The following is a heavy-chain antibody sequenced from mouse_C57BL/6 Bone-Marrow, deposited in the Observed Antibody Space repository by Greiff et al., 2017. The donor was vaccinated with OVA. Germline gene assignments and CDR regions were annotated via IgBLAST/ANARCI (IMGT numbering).Heavy chain of an antibody. CDR3: ARDAGYRGYFDV. CDR2: SRHKANDYTT. Sequence: EVQLVESGAGLVQPGRSLRLSCATSGFTFSDFYMEWVRQAPGKGLEWIAASRHKANDYTTEYNESVKGRFTVSRDTSPTILYLQMLALRAEDSAIYYCARDAGYRGYFDVWGTGTTVTVSS. D-gene: IGHD2-14*01. J-gene: IGHJ1*03. V-gene: IGHV7-1*01. CDR1: GFTFSDFY.